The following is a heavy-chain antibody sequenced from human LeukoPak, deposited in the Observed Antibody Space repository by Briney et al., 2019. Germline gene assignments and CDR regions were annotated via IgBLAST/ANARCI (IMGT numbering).Heavy chain of an antibody. CDR1: GYTFTSFG. J-gene: IGHJ6*02. V-gene: IGHV1-18*01. D-gene: IGHD6-13*01. Sequence: ASVKVSCKASGYTFTSFGLSWVRQAPGQGLEWMGWISAYNDNTNYAQKFQGRVTMTTETSTSTAYMELRSLRSDDTAVYYCARDEYGSSRMDVWGQGTTVTVSS. CDR3: ARDEYGSSRMDV. CDR2: ISAYNDNT.